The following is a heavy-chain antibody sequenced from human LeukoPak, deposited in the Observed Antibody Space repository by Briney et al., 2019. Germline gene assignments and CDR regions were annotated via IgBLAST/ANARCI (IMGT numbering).Heavy chain of an antibody. V-gene: IGHV3-53*01. Sequence: QPGGSLRLSCAASGFTFSDYYMSWIRQAPGKGLEWVSVMYSGGSTNYADSAKGRFIISRDDSKNILDLQMNSLKTEDTAVYYCARGNYATTGPGALDIWGRGTMVTVSS. D-gene: IGHD1-26*01. CDR3: ARGNYATTGPGALDI. CDR2: MYSGGST. CDR1: GFTFSDYY. J-gene: IGHJ3*02.